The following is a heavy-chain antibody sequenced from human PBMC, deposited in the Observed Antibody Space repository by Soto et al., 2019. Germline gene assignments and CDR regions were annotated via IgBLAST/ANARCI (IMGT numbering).Heavy chain of an antibody. Sequence: QVQLQQWGAGLLKPSETLSLTCAVYGGSFSGYYWSWIRQPPGKGLEWIGEVNHSGSTNYNPSLKRRVTISVDTSKNQFSLKLRSVAAAGTAVYYCARGWSGLVIIRFDPWGQGTLVTVSS. CDR3: ARGWSGLVIIRFDP. D-gene: IGHD3-9*01. CDR1: GGSFSGYY. CDR2: VNHSGST. J-gene: IGHJ5*02. V-gene: IGHV4-34*01.